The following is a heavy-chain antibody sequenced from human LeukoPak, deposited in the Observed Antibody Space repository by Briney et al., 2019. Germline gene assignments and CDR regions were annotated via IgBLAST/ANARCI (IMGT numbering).Heavy chain of an antibody. CDR2: IHYTGAT. J-gene: IGHJ4*02. CDR1: GGSITGYY. Sequence: SETLSLTCAVYGGSITGYYWSWIRQTPGRGLEWVGEIHYTGATSYNPSLKSRATISTDTSKNQFSLRLSSVTAADTAVYYCARGNILTGYCFDFWGQGALVTVSS. D-gene: IGHD3-9*01. V-gene: IGHV4-34*01. CDR3: ARGNILTGYCFDF.